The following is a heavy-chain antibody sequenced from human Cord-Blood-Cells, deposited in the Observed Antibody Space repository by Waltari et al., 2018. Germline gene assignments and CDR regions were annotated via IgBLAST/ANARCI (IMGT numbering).Heavy chain of an antibody. CDR2: INPHDGGT. V-gene: IGHV1-2*05. D-gene: IGHD6-6*01. J-gene: IGHJ4*02. Sequence: QVQLVQSGAEVKKHGASVKVSCRASRYTFTGYYMHRVRQTPGQGLEWTRRINPHDGGTKDAQKREGRVTMSREASNSAAYVELSGLRCGGTGVYYWARVRRSSSSFGYWGQGTLVTVAS. CDR3: ARVRRSSSSFGY. CDR1: RYTFTGYY.